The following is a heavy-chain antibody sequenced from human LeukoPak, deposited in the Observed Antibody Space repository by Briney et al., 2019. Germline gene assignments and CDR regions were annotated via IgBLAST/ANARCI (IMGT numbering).Heavy chain of an antibody. J-gene: IGHJ4*02. D-gene: IGHD2-15*01. Sequence: PGGSLRPSCAASGFTFSSYAMSWVRKAPGKGLEWVSVISGSGGSTYYADSVKGRFTISRDNSKNTLYLQMNSLRAEDTAVFFCAKGKAADNWGQGTLVTVSS. CDR3: AKGKAADN. CDR2: ISGSGGST. CDR1: GFTFSSYA. V-gene: IGHV3-23*01.